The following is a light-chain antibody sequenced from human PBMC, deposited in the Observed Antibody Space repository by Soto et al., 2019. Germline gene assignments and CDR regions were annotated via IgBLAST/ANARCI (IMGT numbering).Light chain of an antibody. V-gene: IGKV3-20*01. CDR3: QQYGSSSPLT. J-gene: IGKJ4*01. Sequence: EIVVTQSPCTLSFSPGERATLSCRASQSVSSSYLAWYQQKPGQAPRLLIYGASSRATGIPDRFSGSGSGTDFTLTISRLEPEDFAVYYCQQYGSSSPLTFGGGSMADIK. CDR2: GAS. CDR1: QSVSSSY.